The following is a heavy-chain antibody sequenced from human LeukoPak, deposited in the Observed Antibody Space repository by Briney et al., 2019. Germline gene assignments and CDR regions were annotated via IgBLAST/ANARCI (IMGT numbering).Heavy chain of an antibody. CDR2: IYYSGST. CDR1: GGSISSHY. J-gene: IGHJ4*02. D-gene: IGHD3-22*01. V-gene: IGHV4-59*11. Sequence: SETLSLTCTVSGGSISSHYWSWIRQPPGKGLEWIGYIYYSGSTNYNPSLKSRVTISVDTSKNQFSLKLSSVTAADTAVYYCARVTRGYLDSSGLNFDYWGQGTLVTASS. CDR3: ARVTRGYLDSSGLNFDY.